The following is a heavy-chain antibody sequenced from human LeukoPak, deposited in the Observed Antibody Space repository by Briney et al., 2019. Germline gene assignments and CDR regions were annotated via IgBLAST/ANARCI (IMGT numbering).Heavy chain of an antibody. CDR3: ARDSLGVMVYARHSRWFDP. V-gene: IGHV1-69*04. CDR1: GGTFSSYA. CDR2: IIPILGIA. D-gene: IGHD2-8*01. Sequence: GASVKVSCKASGGTFSSYAISWVRQAPGQGLEWMGRIIPILGIANYAQKFQGRVTITADKSTSTAYMELSSLRSEDTAVYYCARDSLGVMVYARHSRWFDPWGQGTLVTVFS. J-gene: IGHJ5*02.